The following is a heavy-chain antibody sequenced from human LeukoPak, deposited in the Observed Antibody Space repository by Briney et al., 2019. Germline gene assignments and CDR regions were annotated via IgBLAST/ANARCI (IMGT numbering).Heavy chain of an antibody. CDR1: GVSISSYY. J-gene: IGHJ4*02. CDR2: IYSSGTT. Sequence: MASETLSLTCTVSGVSISSYYWSWIRQPPGKGLEWIGYIYSSGTTKYNPSLKSRVTISVDTSKSQFSLNMTSVTAADTAVYYCARGEDWKSTTFDYWGQGTLVTVAS. V-gene: IGHV4-59*01. D-gene: IGHD1-1*01. CDR3: ARGEDWKSTTFDY.